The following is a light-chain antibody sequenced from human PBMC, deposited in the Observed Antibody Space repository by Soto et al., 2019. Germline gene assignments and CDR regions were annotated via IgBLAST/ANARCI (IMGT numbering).Light chain of an antibody. J-gene: IGKJ4*01. CDR1: QSVNSD. CDR3: QQYNNWPLT. CDR2: SAS. V-gene: IGKV3-15*01. Sequence: ETVMTQSQATLSASPGESATLSCRASQSVNSDLAWYQQIPGQAPRLLIYSASTGATGGPARFSGSGSGTEFTLTISSLQSEDFAIYYCQQYNNWPLTFGGGTKVEI.